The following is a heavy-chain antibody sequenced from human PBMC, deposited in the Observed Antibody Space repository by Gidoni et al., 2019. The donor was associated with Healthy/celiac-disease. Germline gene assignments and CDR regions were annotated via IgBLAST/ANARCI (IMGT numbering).Heavy chain of an antibody. CDR3: TRAAGDSSGYYYAPCYFDY. D-gene: IGHD3-22*01. Sequence: CTASGFTFGDYAMSWFRQAPGKGLEWVGFIRSKAYGGTTEYAASVKGRFTISRDDSNSIAYLQMNSLKTEDTAVYYCTRAAGDSSGYYYAPCYFDYWGQGTLVTVSS. CDR2: IRSKAYGGTT. CDR1: GFTFGDYA. V-gene: IGHV3-49*03. J-gene: IGHJ4*02.